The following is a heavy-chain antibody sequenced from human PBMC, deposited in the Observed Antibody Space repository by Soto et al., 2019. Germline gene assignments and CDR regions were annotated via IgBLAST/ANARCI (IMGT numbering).Heavy chain of an antibody. CDR2: ITGSSSNL. CDR3: AKGGAVYGLLTHDY. D-gene: IGHD3-9*01. CDR1: GFTFRDYA. Sequence: EVQLLESGGGLEQPGGSLSLSCAASGFTFRDYAMSWVRQAPGKELEWVTTITGSSSNLYYSDSVKGRFAISRDTSKNTLYLQMDSLTAEDTAVYYCAKGGAVYGLLTHDYWVQGTLVTVSS. V-gene: IGHV3-23*01. J-gene: IGHJ4*02.